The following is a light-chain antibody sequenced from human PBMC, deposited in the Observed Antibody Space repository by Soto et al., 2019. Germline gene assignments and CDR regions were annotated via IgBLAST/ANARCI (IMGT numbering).Light chain of an antibody. CDR1: SSNIGNNY. CDR3: GTWDSSLSAAVV. Sequence: QSVLTQPPSVSAAPGQTVTISCSGSSSNIGNNYVSWYQQFPGTAPKLLIYDNNKRPSGIPDRFSGSKSGTSATLGITGLQTGDEADYYCGTWDSSLSAAVVFGGGTQLTVL. V-gene: IGLV1-51*01. J-gene: IGLJ2*01. CDR2: DNN.